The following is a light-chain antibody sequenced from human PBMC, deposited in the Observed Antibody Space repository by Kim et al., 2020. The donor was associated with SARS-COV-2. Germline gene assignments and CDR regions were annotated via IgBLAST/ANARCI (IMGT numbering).Light chain of an antibody. CDR1: TNAIGNDNY. J-gene: IGLJ2*01. CDR2: NVS. Sequence: GHSITISCTGTTNAIGNDNYVSWYQHHPGQAPRIIIYNVSSRPSGLSSRFSASKSGNTASLTISGLRAEDDAAYYCSAYTTTKALLFGGGTQLTVL. CDR3: SAYTTTKALL. V-gene: IGLV2-14*03.